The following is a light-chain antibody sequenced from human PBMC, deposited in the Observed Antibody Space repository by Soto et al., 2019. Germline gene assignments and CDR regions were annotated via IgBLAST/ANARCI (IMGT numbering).Light chain of an antibody. V-gene: IGLV2-14*01. CDR1: SSDVGGHNH. CDR2: EVG. J-gene: IGLJ1*01. CDR3: NSYASSGTHV. Sequence: QSALTQPDSVSGSPGQSITISCTGSSSDVGGHNHVSWYQQHPGKASKLIIDEVGNRPSGVSNRFSGYKSGNTASLTIYGFQAEDEADYYCNSYASSGTHVFGTGTKLPVL.